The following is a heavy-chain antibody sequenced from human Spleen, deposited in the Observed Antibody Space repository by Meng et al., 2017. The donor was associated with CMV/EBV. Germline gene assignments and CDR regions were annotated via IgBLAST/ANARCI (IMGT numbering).Heavy chain of an antibody. CDR1: GGSISSGDYY. CDR2: MYYSGST. Sequence: SETLSLTCTVSGGSISSGDYYWSWIRQPPGKGLEWIGSMYYSGSTYYNPSLKSRVTISLDTSKSQFSLRLSSVTAADTAVYYCARETARSSSCRVDPWGQGILVTVSS. V-gene: IGHV4-39*07. J-gene: IGHJ5*02. CDR3: ARETARSSSCRVDP. D-gene: IGHD2-2*01.